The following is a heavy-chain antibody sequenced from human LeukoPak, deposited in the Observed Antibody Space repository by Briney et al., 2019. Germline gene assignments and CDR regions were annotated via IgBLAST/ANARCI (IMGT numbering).Heavy chain of an antibody. V-gene: IGHV1-46*01. CDR3: ARDTLRTGTTRGLFDY. Sequence: ASVKVSCEASGYTFTSYYMHWVRQAPGQGLEWIGIINPSGGSTSYAQKFQGRVTMTRDMSTSTVYMALSSLRSEDTAVYYCARDTLRTGTTRGLFDYWGQGTLVTVSS. CDR1: GYTFTSYY. CDR2: INPSGGST. D-gene: IGHD1-7*01. J-gene: IGHJ4*02.